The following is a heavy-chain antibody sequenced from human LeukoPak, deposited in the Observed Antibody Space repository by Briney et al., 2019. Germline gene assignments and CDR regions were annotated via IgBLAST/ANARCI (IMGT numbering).Heavy chain of an antibody. CDR1: GFTFSRYE. CDR2: INSRGRTI. Sequence: QSGGSLRLSCAASGFTFSRYEMNWVRQAPGKGLEWVSYINSRGRTIYYADSVKGRFTISRDNAKNSLYLQMNSLRAEDTAVYYCARDFYDKVYDAFDIWGQGTMVTVSS. CDR3: ARDFYDKVYDAFDI. D-gene: IGHD5/OR15-5a*01. V-gene: IGHV3-48*03. J-gene: IGHJ3*02.